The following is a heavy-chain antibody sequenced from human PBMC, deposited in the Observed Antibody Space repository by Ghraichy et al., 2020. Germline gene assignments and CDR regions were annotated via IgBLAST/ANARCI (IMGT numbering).Heavy chain of an antibody. J-gene: IGHJ1*01. CDR1: GFTVRGNF. D-gene: IGHD2-15*01. CDR3: ARDVGPTAEYFQK. Sequence: GESLNISCAASGFTVRGNFISWVRQAPGKGLEWVSIIYSGGNTHYADSVKGRFTISRDNSKNTVYLQMNSLRDEDTAMYYCARDVGPTAEYFQKWGQGTLVTVSS. CDR2: IYSGGNT. V-gene: IGHV3-66*01.